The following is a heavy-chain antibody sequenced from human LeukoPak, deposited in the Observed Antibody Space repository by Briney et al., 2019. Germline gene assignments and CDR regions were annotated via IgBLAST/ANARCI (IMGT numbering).Heavy chain of an antibody. V-gene: IGHV3-74*01. J-gene: IGHJ4*02. CDR2: INSDGSST. D-gene: IGHD1-26*01. CDR1: GFTFSTYW. Sequence: GGSLRLSCAASGFTFSTYWMHWVRQAPGKGLVWVSRINSDGSSTSYADSVKGRFTISRDNAKNTLYLQMNSLRAEDTAVYYCAKTQVGATYFDYWGQGTLVTVSP. CDR3: AKTQVGATYFDY.